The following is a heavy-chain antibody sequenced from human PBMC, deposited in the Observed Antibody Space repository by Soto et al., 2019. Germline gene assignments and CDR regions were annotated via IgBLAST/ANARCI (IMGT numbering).Heavy chain of an antibody. V-gene: IGHV4-34*01. CDR1: GGSFSGYY. J-gene: IGHJ6*02. Sequence: SETLSLTCAVYGGSFSGYYWSWIRQPPGKGLEGIEELNHSGSTNYNPSLKSRVTISVDTSKNQFSLKLSSVTAADTAVYYCASLAGTRNYGSGSYFPSYYYYYGMDVWGQGTTVT. CDR3: ASLAGTRNYGSGSYFPSYYYYYGMDV. D-gene: IGHD3-10*01. CDR2: LNHSGST.